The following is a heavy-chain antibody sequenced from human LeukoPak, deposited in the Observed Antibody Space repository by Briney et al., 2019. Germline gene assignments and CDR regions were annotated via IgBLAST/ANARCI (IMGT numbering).Heavy chain of an antibody. Sequence: GGSLRLSCAASGFTFSTYEMNWVRQAPGKGLEWVSYIPSSGSTIYYVDSVKGRFTISRDNAKNSLYLHMKSLRVEDTAVYYCAREATGATGYFDYWGQGTLVTVSS. CDR2: IPSSGSTI. J-gene: IGHJ4*02. CDR3: AREATGATGYFDY. CDR1: GFTFSTYE. V-gene: IGHV3-48*03. D-gene: IGHD1-26*01.